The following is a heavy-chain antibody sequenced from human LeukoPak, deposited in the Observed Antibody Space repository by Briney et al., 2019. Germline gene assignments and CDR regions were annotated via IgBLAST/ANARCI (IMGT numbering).Heavy chain of an antibody. J-gene: IGHJ4*02. V-gene: IGHV1-2*06. Sequence: ASVKVSCKASGYTFTAYFMHWVRQAPGQGLEWMGRVNPNSGVANSIQKFQGRVTMTRDTSISTAYMELSGLRSDDTAVYYCARQWLPNGYFDYWGQGTLVTVSS. CDR1: GYTFTAYF. CDR2: VNPNSGVA. CDR3: ARQWLPNGYFDY. D-gene: IGHD6-19*01.